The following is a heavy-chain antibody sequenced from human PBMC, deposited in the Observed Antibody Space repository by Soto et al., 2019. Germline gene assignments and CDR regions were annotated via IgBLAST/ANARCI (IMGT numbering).Heavy chain of an antibody. CDR1: GFTFSSYD. CDR2: IGTAGDT. V-gene: IGHV3-13*01. Sequence: GGSLRLSCAASGFTFSSYDMHWVRQATGKGLEWVSAIGTAGDTYYPGSVKGRFTISRENAKNSLYLQMNSLRAEDTAVYYCASGTFGGVIVMWGQGTLVTVSS. J-gene: IGHJ4*02. CDR3: ASGTFGGVIVM. D-gene: IGHD3-16*02.